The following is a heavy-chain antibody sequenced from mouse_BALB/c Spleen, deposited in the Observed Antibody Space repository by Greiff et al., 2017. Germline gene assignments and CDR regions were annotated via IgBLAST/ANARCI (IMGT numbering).Heavy chain of an antibody. V-gene: IGHV1-7*01. D-gene: IGHD2-1*01. J-gene: IGHJ2*01. CDR1: GYTFTSYW. CDR3: ARWDYGNFYFDY. Sequence: VQVVESGAELAKPGASVKMSCKASGYTFTSYWMHWVKQRPGQGLEWIGYINPSTGYTEYNQKFKDKATLTADKSSSTAYMQLSSLTSEDSAVYYCARWDYGNFYFDYWGQGTTLTVSS. CDR2: INPSTGYT.